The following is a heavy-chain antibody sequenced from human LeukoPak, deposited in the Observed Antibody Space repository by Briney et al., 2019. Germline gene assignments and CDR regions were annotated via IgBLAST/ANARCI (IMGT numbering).Heavy chain of an antibody. CDR1: GFTVSSNY. J-gene: IGHJ3*02. D-gene: IGHD3-10*01. CDR3: ARGRSITLLRGVAMSDGFDI. Sequence: PGGSLRLSCAASGFTVSSNYMSWVRQAPGKGLEWVSLTYSGGSTYYADSVKGRFTISRDNAKNLVFLQMNGLRAEDTAVYYCARGRSITLLRGVAMSDGFDIWGHGAMVAVSS. CDR2: TYSGGST. V-gene: IGHV3-66*01.